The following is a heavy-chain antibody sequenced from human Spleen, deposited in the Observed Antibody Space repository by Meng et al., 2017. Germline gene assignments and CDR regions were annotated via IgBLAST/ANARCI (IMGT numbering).Heavy chain of an antibody. Sequence: GESLKISCAASGFPFNSYEMNWVRQAPGKGLEWLSYISGSDSTIYYADSVKGRFTISRDNSKNTLYLQMNSLRAEDTAVYYCARVGSGYYDYYYGMDVWGQGTTVTVSS. J-gene: IGHJ6*02. D-gene: IGHD3-22*01. CDR1: GFPFNSYE. CDR2: ISGSDSTI. V-gene: IGHV3-48*03. CDR3: ARVGSGYYDYYYGMDV.